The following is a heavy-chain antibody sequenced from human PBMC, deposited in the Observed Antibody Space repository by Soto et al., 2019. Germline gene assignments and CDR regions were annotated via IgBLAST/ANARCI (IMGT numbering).Heavy chain of an antibody. Sequence: GGSLRLSCAASGFTFSSYGMHWVRQAPGKGLEWVAVIWYDGSNKYYADSVKGRFTISRDNSKNTLYLQMNSLRAEDTAVYYCARDKRYYYDSSGQYVSEASVGDYWGQGTLVTVSS. J-gene: IGHJ4*02. CDR3: ARDKRYYYDSSGQYVSEASVGDY. D-gene: IGHD3-22*01. CDR2: IWYDGSNK. V-gene: IGHV3-33*01. CDR1: GFTFSSYG.